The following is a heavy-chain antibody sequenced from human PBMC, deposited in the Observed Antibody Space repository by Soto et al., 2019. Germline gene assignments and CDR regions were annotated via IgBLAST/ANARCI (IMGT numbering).Heavy chain of an antibody. CDR1: GFTFSNAW. CDR2: IKSKTDGGTT. D-gene: IGHD4-4*01. J-gene: IGHJ6*02. CDR3: TTDGDYSIWGMDV. Sequence: EVQLVESGGGLVKPGGSLRLSCAAPGFTFSNAWMNWVRQAPGKGLEWVGRIKSKTDGGTTDYAAPVKGRFTISRDDSKNTLYLQMNSLKTEDTAVYYCTTDGDYSIWGMDVWGQGTTVTVSS. V-gene: IGHV3-15*07.